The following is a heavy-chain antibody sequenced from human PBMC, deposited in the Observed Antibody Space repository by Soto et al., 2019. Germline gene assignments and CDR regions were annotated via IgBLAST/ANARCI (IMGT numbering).Heavy chain of an antibody. Sequence: GESLKISCKGSGYRFTSYWIGWVRQMPGKGLEWMGIILPDDSDTKYSPSFQGHVTISADKSINTAYLQWSSLKATDTGIHYCARHEGPEMAAIPGVYWGQGTLVTV. CDR3: ARHEGPEMAAIPGVY. CDR1: GYRFTSYW. D-gene: IGHD2-21*02. J-gene: IGHJ4*02. V-gene: IGHV5-51*01. CDR2: ILPDDSDT.